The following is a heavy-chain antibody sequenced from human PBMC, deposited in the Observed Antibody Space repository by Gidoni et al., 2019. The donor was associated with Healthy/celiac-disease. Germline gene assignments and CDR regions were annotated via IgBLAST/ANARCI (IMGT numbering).Heavy chain of an antibody. CDR3: ARIRGSSPGEGYYYGMDV. D-gene: IGHD6-6*01. Sequence: QVTLRESGPALVKPTQTLTLTCTFSGFSLSTSGMCVSWIRQPPGKALEWLARIDWDDDKYYSTSLKTRLTISKDTSKNQVVLTMTNMDPVDTATYYCARIRGSSPGEGYYYGMDVWGQGTTVTVSS. V-gene: IGHV2-70*15. CDR1: GFSLSTSGMC. J-gene: IGHJ6*02. CDR2: IDWDDDK.